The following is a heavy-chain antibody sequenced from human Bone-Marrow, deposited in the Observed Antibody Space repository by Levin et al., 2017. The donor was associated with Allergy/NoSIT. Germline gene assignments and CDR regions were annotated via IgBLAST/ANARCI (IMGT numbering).Heavy chain of an antibody. CDR3: ARDRGYFDSLDS. CDR2: IFSSENT. V-gene: IGHV4-31*03. J-gene: IGHJ4*02. Sequence: SETLSLTCTVSGGSISSGGYYWSWIRQHPGQGLEWIGYIFSSENTYYSPSLRSRVTMSIDTSKNQFSLRLSSVTAADTAVYYCARDRGYFDSLDSWGQGTLVTVSS. D-gene: IGHD3-9*01. CDR1: GGSISSGGYY.